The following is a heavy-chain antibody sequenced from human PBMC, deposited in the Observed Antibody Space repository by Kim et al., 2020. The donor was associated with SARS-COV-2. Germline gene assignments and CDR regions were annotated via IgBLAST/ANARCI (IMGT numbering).Heavy chain of an antibody. V-gene: IGHV3-23*01. D-gene: IGHD4-17*01. CDR2: VSDSGGTK. Sequence: GGSLRLSCAASGFSFSSYAMSWVRQAPGKGLEWVSGVSDSGGTKFYAVSVKGRFTISGDNSKNTLFLQMNSLRAEDTALYYCARGTTVVTPWNWYFDLWGRGTLVSVSS. CDR1: GFSFSSYA. J-gene: IGHJ2*01. CDR3: ARGTTVVTPWNWYFDL.